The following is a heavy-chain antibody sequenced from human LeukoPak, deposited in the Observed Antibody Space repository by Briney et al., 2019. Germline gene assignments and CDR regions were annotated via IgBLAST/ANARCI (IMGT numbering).Heavy chain of an antibody. Sequence: PSETLSLTCTVSGGSISSYYWSWIRQPAGKGLEWIGYIYYSGSTYYNPSLKSRVTISVDTSKNQFSLKLSSVTAADTAVYYCVRTRYDSSGYESFDIWGQGTMVTVSS. V-gene: IGHV4-59*06. CDR2: IYYSGST. J-gene: IGHJ3*02. CDR1: GGSISSYY. CDR3: VRTRYDSSGYESFDI. D-gene: IGHD3-22*01.